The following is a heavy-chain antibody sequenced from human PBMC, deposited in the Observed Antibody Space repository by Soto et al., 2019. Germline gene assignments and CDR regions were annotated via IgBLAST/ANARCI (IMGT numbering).Heavy chain of an antibody. CDR3: ASSLPWPLDLNY. J-gene: IGHJ4*02. D-gene: IGHD3-9*01. Sequence: PGGSLRLSCAASGFTFSSHWMHWVRQAPGKGLVWVSRINTDGSTTNYADYVKGRFTVSRDNAKNTLYLQMNSLRAEDTAVYYCASSLPWPLDLNYRAQENLLPVSS. CDR1: GFTFSSHW. CDR2: INTDGSTT. V-gene: IGHV3-74*01.